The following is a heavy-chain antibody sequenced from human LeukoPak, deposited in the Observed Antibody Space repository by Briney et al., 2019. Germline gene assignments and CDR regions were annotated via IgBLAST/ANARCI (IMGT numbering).Heavy chain of an antibody. CDR3: ARAGAKYYYDSSGYYSTAFDI. V-gene: IGHV4-61*01. CDR2: IYYSGST. CDR1: GGSVSSGSYY. J-gene: IGHJ3*02. D-gene: IGHD3-22*01. Sequence: SETLSLTCTVSGGSVSSGSYYWSWIRQPPGKGQEWIGYIYYSGSTNYNPSLKSRVTISVDTSKNQFSLKLSSVTAADTAVYYCARAGAKYYYDSSGYYSTAFDIWGQGTMVTVSS.